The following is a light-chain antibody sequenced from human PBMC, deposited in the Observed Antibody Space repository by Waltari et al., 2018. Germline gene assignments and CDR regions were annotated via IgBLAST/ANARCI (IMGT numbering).Light chain of an antibody. V-gene: IGLV2-14*03. CDR1: SGDVGGYKY. Sequence: QSALTQPASVSGSPGQSITFSCTGTSGDVGGYKYVSWYQQHPGKAPKLMIYDVTNRPSGVSNRFSGSKSGNTASLTISGLQAEDEADYYCSSYTSSSTLAFGGGTKLTVL. J-gene: IGLJ2*01. CDR3: SSYTSSSTLA. CDR2: DVT.